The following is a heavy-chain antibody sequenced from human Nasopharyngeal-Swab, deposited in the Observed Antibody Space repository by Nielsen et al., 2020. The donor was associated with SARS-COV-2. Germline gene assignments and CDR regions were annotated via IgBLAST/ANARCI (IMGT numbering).Heavy chain of an antibody. D-gene: IGHD2-21*02. J-gene: IGHJ3*02. V-gene: IGHV3-11*04. CDR3: ARDASAYCGGDCYSDAFDI. CDR2: ISSSGSTI. CDR1: GFTFSDYY. Sequence: GESLKISCAASGFTFSDYYMSWIRQAPGKGLEWVSYISSSGSTIYYADSVKGRFTISRDNAKNSLYLQMNSLRAEDTAVYYCARDASAYCGGDCYSDAFDIWGQGTMVTVSS.